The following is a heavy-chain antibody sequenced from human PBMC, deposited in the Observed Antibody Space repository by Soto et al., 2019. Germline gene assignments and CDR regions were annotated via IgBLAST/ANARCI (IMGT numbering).Heavy chain of an antibody. CDR1: GFTFSSYS. V-gene: IGHV3-21*01. CDR3: AREGESIPVGVGQDGMDV. Sequence: EVQLVESGGGLVKPGGSLRLSCAASGFTFSSYSINWVRQAPGKGLEWLSSISSSSTYIYYADSVKAQFTISRENVKNPLCLQMNSLRAEDTALYYCAREGESIPVGVGQDGMDVWGQGTTVTVSS. CDR2: ISSSSTYI. D-gene: IGHD6-19*01. J-gene: IGHJ6*02.